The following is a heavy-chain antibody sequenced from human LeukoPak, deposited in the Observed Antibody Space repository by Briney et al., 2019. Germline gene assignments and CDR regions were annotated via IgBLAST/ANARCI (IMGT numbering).Heavy chain of an antibody. V-gene: IGHV1-8*01. J-gene: IGHJ5*02. Sequence: ASVKVSCKASGYTFTSYDINWVRQATGQGLEWMGWMNPNSGNTGYAQKFQGRVTMTRNTSISTAYMELSSLRSEDTAVYYCARGNAITIFGVLQPNNWFDPWGQGTLVTVSS. D-gene: IGHD3-3*01. CDR2: MNPNSGNT. CDR3: ARGNAITIFGVLQPNNWFDP. CDR1: GYTFTSYD.